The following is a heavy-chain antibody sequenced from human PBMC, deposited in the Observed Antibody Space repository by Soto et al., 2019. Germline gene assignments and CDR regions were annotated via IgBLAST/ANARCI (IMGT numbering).Heavy chain of an antibody. Sequence: SETLSLTCAVYGGSFSGYYWSWIRQPPGKGLEWIGYIYYSGNSNYNPSLKSRVTISVDTSKNQFSLKLSSVTAADTAMYYCARDLEDGYNLGWFDPWGQGTLVTVSS. J-gene: IGHJ5*02. CDR3: ARDLEDGYNLGWFDP. CDR2: IYYSGNS. V-gene: IGHV4-59*01. D-gene: IGHD5-12*01. CDR1: GGSFSGYY.